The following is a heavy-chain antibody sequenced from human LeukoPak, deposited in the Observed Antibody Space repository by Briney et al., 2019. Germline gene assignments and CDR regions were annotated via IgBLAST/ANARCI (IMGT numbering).Heavy chain of an antibody. Sequence: GRSLRLSCAASGFTFSSYSMNSVRQAPGKGLEWVSSISSSSSYIYYADSVKGRFTISRDNAKNSLYLQMNSLRAEDTAVYYCARKLGSYYVDYWGQGTLVTVSS. J-gene: IGHJ4*02. CDR2: ISSSSSYI. CDR1: GFTFSSYS. CDR3: ARKLGSYYVDY. D-gene: IGHD1-26*01. V-gene: IGHV3-21*01.